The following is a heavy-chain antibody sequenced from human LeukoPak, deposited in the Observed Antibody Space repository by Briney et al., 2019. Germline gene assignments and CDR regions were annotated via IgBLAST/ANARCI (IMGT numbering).Heavy chain of an antibody. CDR3: ARDRRGDTMVRGVISAYNWFDP. V-gene: IGHV1-69*05. D-gene: IGHD3-10*01. CDR2: IIPIFGTA. CDR1: GGTFSSYA. J-gene: IGHJ5*02. Sequence: SVKVSCKASGGTFSSYAISWVRQAPGQGLEWMGGIIPIFGTANYAQKFQGRVTITTDESTSTAYMELSSLRSEDTAVYYCARDRRGDTMVRGVISAYNWFDPWGQGTLVTVSS.